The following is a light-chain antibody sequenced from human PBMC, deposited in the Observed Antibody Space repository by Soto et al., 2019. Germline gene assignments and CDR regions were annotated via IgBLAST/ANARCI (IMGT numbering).Light chain of an antibody. J-gene: IGKJ4*01. V-gene: IGKV1-12*01. CDR3: QQANGFPLT. Sequence: DIPMTQSPSSVSASVGDRVTITCRASQGISNWLGWYQQKPGQAPKLVIYSASILQSGVPSRFSGSGSGTNFPPTISSLQPEDFASYFCQQANGFPLTFGAGTKVDMK. CDR1: QGISNW. CDR2: SAS.